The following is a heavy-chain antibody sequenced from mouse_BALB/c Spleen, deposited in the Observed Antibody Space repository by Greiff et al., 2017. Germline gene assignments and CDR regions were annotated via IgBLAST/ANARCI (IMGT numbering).Heavy chain of an antibody. Sequence: EVQLVESGGGLVQPGGSLRLSCATSGFTFTDYYMSWVRQPPGKALEWLGFIRNKANGYTTEYSASVKGRFTISRDNSQSILYLQMNTLRAEDSATYYCAAGGSSWFAYWGQGTLVTVSA. J-gene: IGHJ3*01. CDR2: IRNKANGYTT. CDR1: GFTFTDYY. CDR3: AAGGSSWFAY. D-gene: IGHD1-1*02. V-gene: IGHV7-3*02.